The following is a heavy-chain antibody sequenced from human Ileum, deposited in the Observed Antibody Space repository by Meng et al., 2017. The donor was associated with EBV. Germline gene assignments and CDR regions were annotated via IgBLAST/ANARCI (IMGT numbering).Heavy chain of an antibody. J-gene: IGHJ2*01. CDR2: IYNSGST. Sequence: HLKESGPGLVKPSQTLSLTCTVSGGSISSSNYYWSWIRQPPGKGLEWSGHIYNSGSTYYNPSLKSRITISVDTSKNQFSLKLSSVTAADTAVYYCARGQKGYFDLWGRGTLVTVSS. CDR1: GGSISSSNYY. CDR3: ARGQKGYFDL. V-gene: IGHV4-30-4*01.